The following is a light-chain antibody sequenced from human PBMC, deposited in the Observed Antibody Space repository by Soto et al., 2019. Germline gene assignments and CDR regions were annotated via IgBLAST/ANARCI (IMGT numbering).Light chain of an antibody. V-gene: IGKV1D-13*01. CDR2: DAS. CDR1: QGISSA. J-gene: IGKJ1*01. CDR3: QQYSNYPRT. Sequence: AIQLTQSPSSLSASVGDRVTITCRASQGISSALAWYQQKPGKAPKLLIYDASSMDSGVPERFSGSGSGTDFTLTISRLEPEDFAAYYCQQYSNYPRTFGEGTKVEIK.